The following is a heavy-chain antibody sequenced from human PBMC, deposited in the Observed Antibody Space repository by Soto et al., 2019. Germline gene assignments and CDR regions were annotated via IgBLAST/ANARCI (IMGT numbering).Heavy chain of an antibody. Sequence: SETLSLTCAVYGGSFSGYYWSWIRQPPGKGLEWIGEINHSGSTNYNPSLKSRVTISVDTSKNQFSLKLSSVTAADTAVYYCARVPPAPGIAAAGYGMDVGGQGTTVTV. D-gene: IGHD6-13*01. J-gene: IGHJ6*01. CDR2: INHSGST. CDR3: ARVPPAPGIAAAGYGMDV. CDR1: GGSFSGYY. V-gene: IGHV4-34*01.